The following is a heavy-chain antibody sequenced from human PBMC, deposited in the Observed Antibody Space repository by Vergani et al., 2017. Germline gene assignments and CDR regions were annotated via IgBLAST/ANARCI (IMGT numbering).Heavy chain of an antibody. D-gene: IGHD6-19*01. J-gene: IGHJ4*02. V-gene: IGHV3-30*18. CDR1: GFTFSSYG. Sequence: QVQLVESGGGVVQPGRSLRLSCAASGFTFSSYGIHWVRQAPGKGLEWVAVISYDGSNKYYADSVKGRFTISRDNSKNTLYLQMNSLRAEDTAVYYCAKDRGIAVAGLDYWGQGTLVTVSS. CDR3: AKDRGIAVAGLDY. CDR2: ISYDGSNK.